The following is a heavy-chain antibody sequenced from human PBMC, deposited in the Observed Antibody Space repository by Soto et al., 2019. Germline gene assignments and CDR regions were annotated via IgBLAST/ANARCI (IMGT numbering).Heavy chain of an antibody. CDR3: ARDLAVAGRWFDP. D-gene: IGHD6-19*01. V-gene: IGHV3-11*01. CDR2: ISSSGNTI. J-gene: IGHJ5*02. CDR1: GFTFSDQY. Sequence: QVQLVESGGGLVKPGGSLRLSCAASGFTFSDQYMSWIRQAPGKGLEWVSYISSSGNTIYYADSVKGRFTIPRDNAKNALYLQMSSLRPEDTAVYYCARDLAVAGRWFDPWGQGTLVTVSS.